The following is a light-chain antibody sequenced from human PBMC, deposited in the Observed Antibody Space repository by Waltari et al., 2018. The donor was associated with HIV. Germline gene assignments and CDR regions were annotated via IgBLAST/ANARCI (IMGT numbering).Light chain of an antibody. CDR3: SSYAGSNNVL. CDR2: EVT. Sequence: QSALTQPPSASGSPGQSVAISCTGTSSDVGGSHSVSWYQQHPGKAPKLMIYEVTKRPSGVPDRFSGSKSGNTASLTVSGLQAEDEADYYCSSYAGSNNVLFGGGTKLTVL. CDR1: SSDVGGSHS. V-gene: IGLV2-8*01. J-gene: IGLJ2*01.